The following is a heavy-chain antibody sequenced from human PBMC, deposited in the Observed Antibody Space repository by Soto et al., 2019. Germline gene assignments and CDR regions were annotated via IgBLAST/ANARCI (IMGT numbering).Heavy chain of an antibody. Sequence: QVQLVQSGAEVKKPGASVKVSCKASGYTFTSYGISWVRQAPGQGLEWMGWISAYNGNTNYAQKLQGRVTMTTDTATSTAYMELRSLRPDVTAVYYGARDHSTDYGDYVRSRNNFDYWGQGTLVTVSS. V-gene: IGHV1-18*01. D-gene: IGHD4-17*01. CDR2: ISAYNGNT. CDR3: ARDHSTDYGDYVRSRNNFDY. CDR1: GYTFTSYG. J-gene: IGHJ4*02.